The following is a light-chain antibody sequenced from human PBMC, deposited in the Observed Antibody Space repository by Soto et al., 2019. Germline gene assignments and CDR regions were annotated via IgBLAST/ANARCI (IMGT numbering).Light chain of an antibody. J-gene: IGLJ1*01. CDR2: EVS. Sequence: QSVLTQPASVSGSPGQSITISCTGTSSDVGAYNSVSWYQQHPDKAPKLMIYEVSHRPSGVSDRFSGSKSDNTASLTISGLHTEDEAYYYCSSYTSSSTYLFGTGTKLTVL. CDR3: SSYTSSSTYL. V-gene: IGLV2-14*03. CDR1: SSDVGAYNS.